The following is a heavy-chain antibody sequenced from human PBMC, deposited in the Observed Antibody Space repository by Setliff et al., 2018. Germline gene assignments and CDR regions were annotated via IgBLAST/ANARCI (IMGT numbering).Heavy chain of an antibody. Sequence: SGGSLRLSCAASGFTISNYWMSWVRQAPGKGLEWVANIKQDGSEKYYVDSVKGRFTISRDNAKNSLYLQMNSLRAEDTAVYYCARIRRAFDIWGQGTMVTVSS. V-gene: IGHV3-7*01. CDR3: ARIRRAFDI. CDR1: GFTISNYW. D-gene: IGHD3-10*01. CDR2: IKQDGSEK. J-gene: IGHJ3*02.